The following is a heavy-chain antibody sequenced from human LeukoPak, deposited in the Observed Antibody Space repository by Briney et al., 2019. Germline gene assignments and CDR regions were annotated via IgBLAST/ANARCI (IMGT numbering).Heavy chain of an antibody. CDR2: IKQDGSEK. J-gene: IGHJ4*02. CDR3: VGLWLLSGYFDY. Sequence: GGSLRLSCAASGFTFSSHWMSWDRQAPGKGLEWVANIKQDGSEKYYVDSVKGRFTISRDNAKNSLYLQMNSLRAEDTAVYYCVGLWLLSGYFDYWGQGTLVTVSS. V-gene: IGHV3-7*01. CDR1: GFTFSSHW. D-gene: IGHD5-18*01.